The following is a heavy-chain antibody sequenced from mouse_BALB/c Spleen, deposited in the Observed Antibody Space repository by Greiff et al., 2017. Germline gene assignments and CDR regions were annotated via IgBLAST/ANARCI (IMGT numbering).Heavy chain of an antibody. V-gene: IGHV1-54*01. D-gene: IGHD3-2*01. CDR3: ASTARAISSYAMDY. CDR2: INPGSGGT. CDR1: GYAFTNYL. Sequence: VKVVESGAELVRPGTSVKVSCKASGYAFTNYLIEWVKQRPGQGLEWIGVINPGSGGTNYNEKFKGKATLTADKSSSTAYMQLSSLTSDDSAVYFCASTARAISSYAMDYWGQGTSVTVSS. J-gene: IGHJ4*01.